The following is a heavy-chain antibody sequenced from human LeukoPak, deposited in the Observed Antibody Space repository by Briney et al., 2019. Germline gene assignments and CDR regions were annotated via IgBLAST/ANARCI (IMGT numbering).Heavy chain of an antibody. CDR1: GFTFGDYA. D-gene: IGHD5-18*01. Sequence: PGRSLRLSCTASGFTFGDYAMSWVRQAPGKGLEWVGFIRSKAYGGTTEYAASVKGRFTISRDDSKSIAYLQMNSLKTEDTAVYYRTRAGNGYSYGYGFDYWGQGTLVTVSS. CDR2: IRSKAYGGTT. J-gene: IGHJ4*02. CDR3: TRAGNGYSYGYGFDY. V-gene: IGHV3-49*04.